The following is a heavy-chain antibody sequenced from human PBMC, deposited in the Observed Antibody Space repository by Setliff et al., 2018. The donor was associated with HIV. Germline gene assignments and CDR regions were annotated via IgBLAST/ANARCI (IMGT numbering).Heavy chain of an antibody. CDR3: AKLDSSYWYYFDQ. CDR1: GFTFSGSA. D-gene: IGHD6-13*01. J-gene: IGHJ4*02. V-gene: IGHV3-73*01. Sequence: PGGSLRLSCAASGFTFSGSAMHWVRQASGKGLEWVGRILDKANNYATAYAASLEGRFTISRDDSKNTAYLQMSSLRVEDTAVYYCAKLDSSYWYYFDQWGQGTLVTVSS. CDR2: ILDKANNYAT.